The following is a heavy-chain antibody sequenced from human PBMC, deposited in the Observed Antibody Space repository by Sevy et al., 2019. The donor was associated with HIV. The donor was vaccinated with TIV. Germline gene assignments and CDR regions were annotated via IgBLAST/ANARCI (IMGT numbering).Heavy chain of an antibody. CDR1: GYTFSMYD. J-gene: IGHJ6*03. Sequence: ASVKVSCKASGYTFSMYDISWVRQAPGQGLEWMGWISVDNGKTKYAQKFQGRVTMTTDTSTSTAYMDLTSLTSDDTAVYFCARERDVLVQVTNYYYMDVWGKGTMVTVSS. CDR2: ISVDNGKT. D-gene: IGHD4-4*01. CDR3: ARERDVLVQVTNYYYMDV. V-gene: IGHV1-18*01.